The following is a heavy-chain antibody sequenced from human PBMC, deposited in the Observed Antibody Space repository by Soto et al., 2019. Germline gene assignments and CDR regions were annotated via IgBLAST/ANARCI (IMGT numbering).Heavy chain of an antibody. D-gene: IGHD3-16*01. V-gene: IGHV4-59*01. CDR2: SYFSGGT. J-gene: IGHJ5*02. Sequence: SETLSLTCTVSNDSISSYYWSWIRQPPGKGLEWIGYSYFSGGTEYNPSLKGRVTISVDRSRNQFSLKLTSVTAADTAVYYCVRDLSRGWFDHWGPGTLVTVSS. CDR1: NDSISSYY. CDR3: VRDLSRGWFDH.